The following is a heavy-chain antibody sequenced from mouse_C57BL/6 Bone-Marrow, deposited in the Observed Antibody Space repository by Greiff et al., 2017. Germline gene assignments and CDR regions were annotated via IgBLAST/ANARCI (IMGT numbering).Heavy chain of an antibody. CDR2: IEPEDGDT. Sequence: VQLQQSGAELVRPGASVKLSCTASGFKLKDYYMHWVKQRPEQGLEWVGRIEPEDGDTEYAPKFQGKATMTADTSSNTAYLQRSSLTSEDTAVYYCTTGGNVVAYWGQGALVTVSA. J-gene: IGHJ3*01. D-gene: IGHD2-1*01. CDR1: GFKLKDYY. CDR3: TTGGNVVAY. V-gene: IGHV14-1*01.